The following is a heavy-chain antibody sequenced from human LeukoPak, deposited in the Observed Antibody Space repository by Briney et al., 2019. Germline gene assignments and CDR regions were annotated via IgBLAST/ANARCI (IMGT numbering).Heavy chain of an antibody. CDR1: GYTFTGYY. V-gene: IGHV1-2*06. D-gene: IGHD3-22*01. CDR2: INPNSGGT. J-gene: IGHJ5*02. CDR3: ALSKMIAVRFDP. Sequence: ASVKVSCKASGYTFTGYYMHWVRQAPGQGLEWMGRINPNSGGTNYAQKFQGRVTMTRDTSISTAYMELSRLRSDDTAVYYCALSKMIAVRFDPWGQGTLVTVSS.